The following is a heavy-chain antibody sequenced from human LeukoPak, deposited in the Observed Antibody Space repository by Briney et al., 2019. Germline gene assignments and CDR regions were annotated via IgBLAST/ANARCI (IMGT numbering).Heavy chain of an antibody. CDR1: GYTFTSYY. V-gene: IGHV1-69*13. CDR3: ARTSREMTTSTGYFDY. CDR2: IIPIFGTA. D-gene: IGHD5-24*01. J-gene: IGHJ4*02. Sequence: SVKVSCKASGYTFTSYYMHWVRQAPGQGLEWMGGIIPIFGTANYAQKFQGRVTITADESTSTAYMGLSSLRSEDTAVYYCARTSREMTTSTGYFDYWGQGTLVTVSS.